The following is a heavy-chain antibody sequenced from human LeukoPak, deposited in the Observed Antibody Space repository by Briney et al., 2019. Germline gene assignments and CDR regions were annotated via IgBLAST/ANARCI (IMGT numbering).Heavy chain of an antibody. CDR3: ARADSGYYGDAFDI. CDR2: IHSDGSST. Sequence: GGSLRLSCAASGFTFSTYWMHWVRQAPGKGLVWVSRIHSDGSSTNYADSVKGRFTISRDNAKNTLYLQMNSLRAEDTAVYYCARADSGYYGDAFDIWGQGTMVTVSS. V-gene: IGHV3-74*01. CDR1: GFTFSTYW. D-gene: IGHD3-22*01. J-gene: IGHJ3*02.